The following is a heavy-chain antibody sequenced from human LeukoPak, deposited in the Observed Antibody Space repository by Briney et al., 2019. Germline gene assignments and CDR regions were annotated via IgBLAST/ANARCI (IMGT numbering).Heavy chain of an antibody. J-gene: IGHJ4*02. CDR3: AKDTSTPYDILTGYYFDY. Sequence: GALRLSCAASGFPFSSYGMHWVRQAPGKGLEWVAVISYDGSNKYYADSVKGRFTISRDNSKNTLYLQMNSLRAEDTAVYYCAKDTSTPYDILTGYYFDYWGQGTLVTVSS. V-gene: IGHV3-30*18. CDR2: ISYDGSNK. D-gene: IGHD3-9*01. CDR1: GFPFSSYG.